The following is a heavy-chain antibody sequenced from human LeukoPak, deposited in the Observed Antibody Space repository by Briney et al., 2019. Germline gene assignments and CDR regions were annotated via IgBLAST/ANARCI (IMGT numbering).Heavy chain of an antibody. D-gene: IGHD3-10*01. J-gene: IGHJ5*02. CDR1: GGSISGSTSY. V-gene: IGHV4-39*07. CDR2: LNYSGTT. CDR3: SRYDSDTGDFDP. Sequence: SETLSLTCTVSGGSISGSTSYWGWIRQSPGKGLEWIGLLNYSGTTYYNLSFKSRVSISIDRSRTQFSLKLSSVTAADTAFYYCSRYDSDTGDFDPWGQGTLVTISS.